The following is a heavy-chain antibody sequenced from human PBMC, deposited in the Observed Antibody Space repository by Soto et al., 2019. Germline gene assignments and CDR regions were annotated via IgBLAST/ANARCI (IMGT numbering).Heavy chain of an antibody. CDR3: ARKRYDGYDFDN. D-gene: IGHD5-12*01. Sequence: QVQLQESGPGLMKPSGTLSLTCTVSSGSITSSNWWSWVRQPPGKGLEWIGEVSHSGYSHHISSLKSRINISIDKSRNQFSLRLTSVTAADTAVYYCARKRYDGYDFDNWGQGTLVAVSS. V-gene: IGHV4-4*02. J-gene: IGHJ4*02. CDR2: VSHSGYS. CDR1: SGSITSSNW.